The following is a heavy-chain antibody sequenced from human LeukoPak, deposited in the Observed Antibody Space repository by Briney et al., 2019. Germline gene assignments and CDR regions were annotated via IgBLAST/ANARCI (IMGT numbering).Heavy chain of an antibody. V-gene: IGHV4-38-2*02. D-gene: IGHD6-19*01. CDR1: GYTISSGYY. Sequence: PSETLSLTCTVSGYTISSGYYWGWIRQPPGKGLEWIGNIYHSGSTCYNPSLKSRGTISIDTSKNQFSLKLSSVTAADTAVYYCARAYSSAWYWNWFDPWGQGTLVTVSS. CDR3: ARAYSSAWYWNWFDP. J-gene: IGHJ5*02. CDR2: IYHSGST.